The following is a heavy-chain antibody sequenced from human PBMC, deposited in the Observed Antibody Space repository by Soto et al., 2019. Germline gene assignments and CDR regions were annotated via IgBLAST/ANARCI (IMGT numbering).Heavy chain of an antibody. Sequence: ASVKVSCKASGYTFTSYGIGWVRQAPGQGLEWMGWISAYNGNTNYAQKLQGRVTMTTDTSTSKAYMELRSLRSDDTPVYYCARRTSSAAGAYYCYYYGRDVWGQGTTVTVSS. CDR3: ARRTSSAAGAYYCYYYGRDV. J-gene: IGHJ6*02. D-gene: IGHD6-25*01. CDR1: GYTFTSYG. V-gene: IGHV1-18*01. CDR2: ISAYNGNT.